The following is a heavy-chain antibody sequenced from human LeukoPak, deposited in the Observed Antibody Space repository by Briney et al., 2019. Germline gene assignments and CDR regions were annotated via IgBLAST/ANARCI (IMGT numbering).Heavy chain of an antibody. J-gene: IGHJ3*02. CDR1: GYTFTGYY. Sequence: ASVKVSCKASGYTFTGYYIHWVRQATGQGLEWMGWIDPNSGGTNYAQKFQGRVTMTRDTSISTAYVELSRLRSDDTAVYYCARDRVVVPAAPSRNDAFDIWGQGTMVTVSS. CDR2: IDPNSGGT. CDR3: ARDRVVVPAAPSRNDAFDI. V-gene: IGHV1-2*02. D-gene: IGHD2-2*01.